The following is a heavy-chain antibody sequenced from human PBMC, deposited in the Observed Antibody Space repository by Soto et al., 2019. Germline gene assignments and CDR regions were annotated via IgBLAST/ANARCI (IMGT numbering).Heavy chain of an antibody. Sequence: QVHLVQSGAEVKQPGASVKVSCKASGYTFSVYHMHWVRQAPGQGLEWMGWVHPNSGGTNYAQSFEGRVTMTRDKSINTAYMELSRLTPDDTDVYYCAKELRGGMDVWGQRTTVTV. J-gene: IGHJ6*02. CDR1: GYTFSVYH. V-gene: IGHV1-2*02. CDR2: VHPNSGGT. CDR3: AKELRGGMDV. D-gene: IGHD4-17*01.